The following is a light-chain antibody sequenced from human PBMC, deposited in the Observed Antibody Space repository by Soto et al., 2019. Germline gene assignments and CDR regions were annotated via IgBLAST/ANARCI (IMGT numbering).Light chain of an antibody. J-gene: IGKJ5*01. CDR1: QSVSIK. V-gene: IGKV3-15*01. Sequence: EIVMTPSPATLSVSPCERAALSGRASQSVSIKLAWYQQKLGQAPRLLIYDTSTRATGIPARFSGSGSGTEFTLTISSLQSEDFAVYYCQQYNNWPPITFGQGTRLEIK. CDR2: DTS. CDR3: QQYNNWPPIT.